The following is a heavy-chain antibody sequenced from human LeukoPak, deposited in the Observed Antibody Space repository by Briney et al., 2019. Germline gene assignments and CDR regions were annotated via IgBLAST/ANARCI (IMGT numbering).Heavy chain of an antibody. Sequence: SETLSLTRIVSGGSISSGSYYWGWIRQPPGKGLEWIGSIYYSGSTYYNPSLKSRVTISVDTSKNQFSLKLSSVTAADTAVYYCATPSSGWYSGDYWGQGTLVTVSS. V-gene: IGHV4-39*07. D-gene: IGHD6-19*01. CDR2: IYYSGST. CDR3: ATPSSGWYSGDY. J-gene: IGHJ4*02. CDR1: GGSISSGSYY.